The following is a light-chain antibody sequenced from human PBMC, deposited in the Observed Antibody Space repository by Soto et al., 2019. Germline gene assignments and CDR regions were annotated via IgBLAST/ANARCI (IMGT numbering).Light chain of an antibody. Sequence: QSVLTQPPSVSGAPGQRVTISCTGSSANIGAAYNVDWYQQLPGTAPKLLIYGNNNRPSGVPARFSGSKSGTSASLAIAGLQAEDEGDYFCASSTSDSLYVFGTGTKVTVL. CDR1: SANIGAAYN. CDR3: ASSTSDSLYV. CDR2: GNN. J-gene: IGLJ1*01. V-gene: IGLV1-40*01.